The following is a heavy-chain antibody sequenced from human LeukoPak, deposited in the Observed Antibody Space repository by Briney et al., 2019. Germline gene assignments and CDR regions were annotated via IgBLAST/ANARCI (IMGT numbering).Heavy chain of an antibody. CDR2: IIPIFGTA. J-gene: IGHJ5*02. CDR3: ARDSGNWNYVGWFDP. V-gene: IGHV1-69*05. D-gene: IGHD1-7*01. Sequence: SVKVSCKASGGTFSSYAISWVRQAPGQGLEWMGGIIPIFGTANYAQKFQGRVTITTDESTSTAYMELSSLRSEDTAVYYCARDSGNWNYVGWFDPWGQGTLVTVSS. CDR1: GGTFSSYA.